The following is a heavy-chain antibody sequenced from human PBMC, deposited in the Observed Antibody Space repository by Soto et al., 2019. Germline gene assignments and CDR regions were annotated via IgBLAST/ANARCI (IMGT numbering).Heavy chain of an antibody. CDR2: ISYDGSNK. J-gene: IGHJ3*02. Sequence: QVQLVESGGGVVQPGRSLRLSCAASGFTFSSYAMHWVRQAPGKGLAWVAVISYDGSNKYYADSVKGRFTISRDNSKNTLYLQMNSLRAEDTAVYYCARDLNPMTARLPWIWGQGTIVTVSS. CDR1: GFTFSSYA. D-gene: IGHD2-21*02. V-gene: IGHV3-30-3*01. CDR3: ARDLNPMTARLPWI.